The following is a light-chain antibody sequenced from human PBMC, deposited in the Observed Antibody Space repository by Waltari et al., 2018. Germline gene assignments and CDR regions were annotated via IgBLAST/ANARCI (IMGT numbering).Light chain of an antibody. Sequence: DIQMTQSPSSLAASVGDSVTITCRASQSISRYLNWYQHKPGKAPNLLIYGASTLRSGVPSRFSGSGSGTDFTLTISSLQPEDFAVYYCQQSYTTPMYSFGQGTKLEI. CDR2: GAS. CDR3: QQSYTTPMYS. J-gene: IGKJ2*01. V-gene: IGKV1-39*01. CDR1: QSISRY.